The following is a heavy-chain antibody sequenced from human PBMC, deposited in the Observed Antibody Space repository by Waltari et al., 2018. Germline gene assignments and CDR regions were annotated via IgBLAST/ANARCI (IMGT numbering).Heavy chain of an antibody. CDR3: ARSVVYAISIAFDI. D-gene: IGHD2-8*02. V-gene: IGHV3-7*01. Sequence: EVQLVESGGGLVQPGGSLRLSCAASGFTFSSYWMSWVRQAPGKGLEWVANIKQDGSEKYYVDSVKGRFTISGDNAKNALYLQRNSLRAEDTAVYYCARSVVYAISIAFDIWGQGTMVTVSS. CDR1: GFTFSSYW. CDR2: IKQDGSEK. J-gene: IGHJ3*02.